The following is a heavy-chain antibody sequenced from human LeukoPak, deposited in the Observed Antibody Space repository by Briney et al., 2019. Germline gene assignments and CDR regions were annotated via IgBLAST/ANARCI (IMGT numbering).Heavy chain of an antibody. V-gene: IGHV3-23*01. CDR2: ISGSGGST. CDR1: GFTFSSYA. Sequence: GGSLRLSCADSGFTFSSYAMSWVRQASGKGLEWASTISGSGGSTYYADSVKGRFTISRDNSKNTLYLQMNSLRAEDTAVYYCAKRVSSGYHRYFDYWGQGTLVTVSS. J-gene: IGHJ4*02. D-gene: IGHD3-22*01. CDR3: AKRVSSGYHRYFDY.